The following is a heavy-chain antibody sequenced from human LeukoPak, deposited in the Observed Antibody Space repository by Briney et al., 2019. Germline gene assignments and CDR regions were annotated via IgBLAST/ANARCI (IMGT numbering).Heavy chain of an antibody. J-gene: IGHJ4*02. Sequence: GGSLTLSCTASGFTFSSYAMTWFRQAAGKGLEWVSTIINSAATTYYSDSVKSRFTISRDNSRNTLYLQMNSLRADDTAGYHCAKELISAFDPDYWGQGTLVTVSS. CDR2: IINSAATT. CDR1: GFTFSSYA. V-gene: IGHV3-23*01. CDR3: AKELISAFDPDY. D-gene: IGHD5-12*01.